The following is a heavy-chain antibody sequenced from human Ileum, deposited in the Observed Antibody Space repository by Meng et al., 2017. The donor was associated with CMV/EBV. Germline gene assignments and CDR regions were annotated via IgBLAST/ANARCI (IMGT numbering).Heavy chain of an antibody. D-gene: IGHD6-6*01. Sequence: GESLKISCAASGFTFRNYAMNWVRQAPGKGLEWVSVNSGNGATTYYADSVKGRFTISRDNSKNTLYLQMNGLRAEDTAVYYCAKDQYSTSSDAFDIWGQGTLVTVSS. CDR2: NSGNGATT. J-gene: IGHJ3*02. V-gene: IGHV3-23*01. CDR3: AKDQYSTSSDAFDI. CDR1: GFTFRNYA.